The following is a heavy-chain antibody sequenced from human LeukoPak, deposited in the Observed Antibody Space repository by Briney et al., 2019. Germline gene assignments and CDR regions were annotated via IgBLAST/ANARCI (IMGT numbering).Heavy chain of an antibody. CDR1: GFTFRSHA. Sequence: GGSLRLSCSAAGFTFRSHAMHWVRQAPGKGLEYVSAISSNGGSTYYANSVKGRFTISRDNSKNTLYLQMGSLRAEDMAVYYCARGYYGSAYFDYWGQGTLVTVSS. J-gene: IGHJ4*02. CDR3: ARGYYGSAYFDY. D-gene: IGHD3-10*01. CDR2: ISSNGGST. V-gene: IGHV3-64*01.